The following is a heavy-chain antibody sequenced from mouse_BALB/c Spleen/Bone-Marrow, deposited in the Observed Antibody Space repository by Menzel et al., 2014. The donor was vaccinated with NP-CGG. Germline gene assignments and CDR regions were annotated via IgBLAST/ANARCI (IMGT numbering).Heavy chain of an antibody. Sequence: EVKVEESGPDLVKPSQSLSLTCTVTGYSITSGYSWHWIRQFPGNKLEWMGYIHYSGSTNYNPSLKSRISITRDTSKNQFFLQLNSVTTKDTATYYCASITTVVVPFDYWGQGTTLTVSS. CDR2: IHYSGST. CDR3: ASITTVVVPFDY. J-gene: IGHJ2*01. CDR1: GYSITSGYS. V-gene: IGHV3-1*02. D-gene: IGHD1-1*01.